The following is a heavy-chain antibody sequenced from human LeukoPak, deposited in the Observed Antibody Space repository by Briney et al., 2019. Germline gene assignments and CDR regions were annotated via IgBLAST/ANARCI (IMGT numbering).Heavy chain of an antibody. CDR2: IYHSGST. Sequence: SETLSLTRTVSGYSISSGYYWGWIRQPPGKGLEWIGSIYHSGSTYYNPSLKSRVTISVDTSKNQFSLKLSSVTAADTAVYYCARVRGDIVAKRFDYWGQGTLVTVSS. V-gene: IGHV4-38-2*02. CDR3: ARVRGDIVAKRFDY. J-gene: IGHJ4*02. CDR1: GYSISSGYY. D-gene: IGHD5-12*01.